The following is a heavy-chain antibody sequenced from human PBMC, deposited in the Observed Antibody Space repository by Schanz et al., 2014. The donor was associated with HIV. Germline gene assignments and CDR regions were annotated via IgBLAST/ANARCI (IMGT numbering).Heavy chain of an antibody. V-gene: IGHV3-74*01. CDR3: ARSPDWAGTDAFDI. J-gene: IGHJ3*02. D-gene: IGHD6-19*01. Sequence: DVQLVESGGGLIQPGESLRLSCVASGFTFGTKWMYWVRQGPGKGLAWVSYITPDGSVTYADSVKGRFTTSRDSSKNTLFLQMNSLRVEDTAIYYCARSPDWAGTDAFDIWGQGTMVTVSS. CDR2: ITPDGSVT. CDR1: GFTFGTKW.